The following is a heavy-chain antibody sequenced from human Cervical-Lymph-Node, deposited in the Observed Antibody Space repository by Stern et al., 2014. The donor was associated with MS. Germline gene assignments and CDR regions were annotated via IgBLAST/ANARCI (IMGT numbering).Heavy chain of an antibody. CDR3: ARVDDCSGGTCFSTSWFDP. CDR2: IYQDGST. V-gene: IGHV4-59*01. D-gene: IGHD2-15*01. Sequence: QLQLQESGPGLVKPSETLSLTCTVSGGSINNYYWSWIRQPPGQGLEWIGYIYQDGSTKENPSRKRRVTIALHTSKKQFSLRLTSVTAADTAVYYCARVDDCSGGTCFSTSWFDPWGQGTLVTVSS. CDR1: GGSINNYY. J-gene: IGHJ5*02.